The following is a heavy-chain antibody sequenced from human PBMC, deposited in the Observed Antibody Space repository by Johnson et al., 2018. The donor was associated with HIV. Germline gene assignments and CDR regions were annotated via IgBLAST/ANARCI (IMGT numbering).Heavy chain of an antibody. V-gene: IGHV3-11*01. D-gene: IGHD6-19*01. CDR1: GFSFGDYY. J-gene: IGHJ3*02. Sequence: QMQLVESGGGVVQPGGSLRLSCAASGFSFGDYYMSWIRQSPGKGLEWFAYISSSGETRYYADSVKGRFTISRDNSKNTLYLQMNSLRAEDTAVYYCASFGLAVAADAVDIWGQGTMVTVSS. CDR3: ASFGLAVAADAVDI. CDR2: ISSSGETR.